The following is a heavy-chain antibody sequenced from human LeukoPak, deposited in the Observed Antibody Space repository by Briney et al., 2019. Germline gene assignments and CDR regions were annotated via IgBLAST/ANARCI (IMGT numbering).Heavy chain of an antibody. D-gene: IGHD3-3*01. CDR1: GFTFSSYA. CDR2: ISSSGGRT. Sequence: GGSLRLSCAASGFTFSSYAMSWVRQAPGKGLEWVSAISSSGGRTYYADPVKGRFTISRDSSKNTLYMQMNSLRAEDTAVYYCGKEGGLYDSGGYFDYWGQGTLVTVSS. V-gene: IGHV3-23*01. J-gene: IGHJ4*02. CDR3: GKEGGLYDSGGYFDY.